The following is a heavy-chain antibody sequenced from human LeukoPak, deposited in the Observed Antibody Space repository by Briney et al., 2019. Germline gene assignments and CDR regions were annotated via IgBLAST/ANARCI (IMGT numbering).Heavy chain of an antibody. CDR2: IYTSGST. D-gene: IGHD3-16*02. V-gene: IGHV4-61*02. Sequence: NPSETLSLTCTVSGGSISSGSYYWSWIRQPAGKGLEWIGRIYTSGSTNYNPSLKSRVTTSVDTSKNQFSLKLSSVTAADTAVYYCASTYDYVWGSYLHDAFDIWGQGTMVTVSS. CDR3: ASTYDYVWGSYLHDAFDI. J-gene: IGHJ3*02. CDR1: GGSISSGSYY.